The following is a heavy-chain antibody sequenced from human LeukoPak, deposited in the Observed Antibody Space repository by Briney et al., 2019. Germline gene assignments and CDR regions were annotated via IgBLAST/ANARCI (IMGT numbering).Heavy chain of an antibody. CDR2: IYYDGNT. D-gene: IGHD3/OR15-3a*01. J-gene: IGHJ6*03. V-gene: IGHV4-39*01. CDR1: GGSISSSTYY. CDR3: ARHCWTSYYYMDV. Sequence: SETLSFTCTVSGGSISSSTYYWGWIRQPPGKGLEWIGSIYYDGNTYYNPSLKSRVTISVDTSKNQFSLKLSSVTAADTAVYYCARHCWTSYYYMDVWGEGTTVTVSS.